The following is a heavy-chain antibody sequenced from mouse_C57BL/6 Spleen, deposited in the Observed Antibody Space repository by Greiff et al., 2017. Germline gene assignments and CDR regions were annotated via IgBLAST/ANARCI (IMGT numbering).Heavy chain of an antibody. D-gene: IGHD1-1*01. V-gene: IGHV1-59*01. J-gene: IGHJ1*03. CDR2: IDPSDSYT. CDR1: GYTFTSYW. Sequence: QVQLQQPGAELVRPGTSVKLSCKAFGYTFTSYWMHWVKQRTGQGLEWIGVIDPSDSYTNYNQKFKGKATWSVDTSSSTAYMQLSSLTSEDSAVYYCARSPVVASRYFDVWGTGTTVTVSS. CDR3: ARSPVVASRYFDV.